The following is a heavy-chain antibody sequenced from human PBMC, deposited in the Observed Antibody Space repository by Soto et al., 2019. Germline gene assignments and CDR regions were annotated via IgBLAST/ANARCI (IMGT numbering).Heavy chain of an antibody. CDR3: AKDRRGAYCSGGICYSPDY. V-gene: IGHV3-23*01. Sequence: EVQLWESGGGLVQPGGSLRLSCAVSGFTFSSHVMSWVRQAPGKRLEWVSAISGTGGTYYADSVKGRFTISRDNSKNALYLQMNNLRDEDTAVYYCAKDRRGAYCSGGICYSPDYWGQGTLVIVSS. CDR1: GFTFSSHV. CDR2: ISGTGGT. D-gene: IGHD2-15*01. J-gene: IGHJ4*02.